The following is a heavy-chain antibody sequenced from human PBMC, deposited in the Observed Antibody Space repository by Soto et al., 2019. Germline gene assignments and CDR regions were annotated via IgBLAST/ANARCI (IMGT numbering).Heavy chain of an antibody. J-gene: IGHJ6*03. V-gene: IGHV4-39*01. CDR3: ARHAGSIAARPSHYYHMDV. Sequence: PSETLSLTCTVSGGSISSSSYYWGWIRQPPGKGLEWIGSIYYSGSTYYNPSLKSRVTISVDTSKNQFSLKLSSVTAADTAVYYCARHAGSIAARPSHYYHMDVWGKGTTVSVSS. CDR2: IYYSGST. D-gene: IGHD6-6*01. CDR1: GGSISSSSYY.